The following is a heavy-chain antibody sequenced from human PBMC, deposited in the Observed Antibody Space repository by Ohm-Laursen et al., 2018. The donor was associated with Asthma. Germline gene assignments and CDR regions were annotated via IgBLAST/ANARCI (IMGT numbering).Heavy chain of an antibody. J-gene: IGHJ4*02. D-gene: IGHD6-19*01. CDR2: TYHSGST. Sequence: SDTLSLTCTVSGGSISSYYWSWIRQPPGKGLEWIGYTYHSGSTYYNPSLKSRVTISVDTSKNQFSLKLSSVTAADTAVYYCARGRGVSVVGIDYWGQGTLVTVSS. V-gene: IGHV4-59*08. CDR1: GGSISSYY. CDR3: ARGRGVSVVGIDY.